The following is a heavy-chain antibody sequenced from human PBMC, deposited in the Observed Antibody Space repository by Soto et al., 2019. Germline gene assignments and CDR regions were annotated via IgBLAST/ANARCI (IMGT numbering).Heavy chain of an antibody. V-gene: IGHV3-23*01. CDR1: GLTFSRFA. CDR2: ISGGGGST. Sequence: EVQLLESGGDLVQPGGSLRLSCVASGLTFSRFALSWVRQSPGKGLEWVSAISGGGGSTYYADSVKGRFTVSRDNSKNTLYLQMNTRRAEETAVYYCTKFVFYGDSLVEYWGQGTLVTVSS. CDR3: TKFVFYGDSLVEY. D-gene: IGHD4-17*01. J-gene: IGHJ4*02.